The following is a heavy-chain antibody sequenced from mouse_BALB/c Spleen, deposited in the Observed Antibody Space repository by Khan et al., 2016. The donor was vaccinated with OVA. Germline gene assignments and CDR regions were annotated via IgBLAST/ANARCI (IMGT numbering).Heavy chain of an antibody. J-gene: IGHJ4*01. CDR1: GFSLSRYN. Sequence: VQLVESGPGLVAPSQSLSITCTVSGFSLSRYNIHWVRQPPGKGLEWLGMIWGGGAPAYNSTLKSSLSISKDNSKSQVFLKMNSLQTDDTAMYYCARAYYRYDGDYAMDYWGQGTSVTVAS. CDR3: ARAYYRYDGDYAMDY. D-gene: IGHD2-14*01. CDR2: IWGGGAP. V-gene: IGHV2-6-4*01.